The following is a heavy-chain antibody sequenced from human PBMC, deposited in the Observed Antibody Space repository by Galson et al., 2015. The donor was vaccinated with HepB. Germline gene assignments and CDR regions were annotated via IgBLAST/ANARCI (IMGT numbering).Heavy chain of an antibody. J-gene: IGHJ4*02. Sequence: SLRLSCAASGFTFSSYSMNWVRQAPGKGLEWVSYISRGSSTISYADSVKGRFTISRDNVKNSLYLQMNSRRDEDTAVYYCVRRDCTIDYWGQGTLVTVSS. CDR3: VRRDCTIDY. CDR2: ISRGSSTI. CDR1: GFTFSSYS. V-gene: IGHV3-48*02. D-gene: IGHD2-21*02.